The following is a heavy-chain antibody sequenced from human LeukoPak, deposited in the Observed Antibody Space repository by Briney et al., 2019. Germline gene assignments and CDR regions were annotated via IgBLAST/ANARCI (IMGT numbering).Heavy chain of an antibody. J-gene: IGHJ4*02. CDR2: IYYSGST. CDR1: GGSISSSSYY. D-gene: IGHD3-22*01. CDR3: ARGRPYYDSSGYNRPHFDY. V-gene: IGHV4-39*07. Sequence: PSETLSLTCTVSGGSISSSSYYWGWIRQPPGKGLEWIGSIYYSGSTYYNPSLKSRVTISVDTSKNQFSLKLSSVTAADTAVYYCARGRPYYDSSGYNRPHFDYWGQGTLVTVSS.